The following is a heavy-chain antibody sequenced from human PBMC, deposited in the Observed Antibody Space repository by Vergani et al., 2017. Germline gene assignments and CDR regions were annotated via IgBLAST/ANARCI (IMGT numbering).Heavy chain of an antibody. CDR1: GGPISSYY. V-gene: IGHV4-59*01. CDR2: IYYSGST. J-gene: IGHJ5*02. Sequence: QVQLQESGPGLVKPSETLSLTCTVSGGPISSYYWSWIRQPPGKGLEWIGYIYYSGSTNYNPSLKSRVTISVDTSKNQFSLKLSSVTAADTAVYYCARFTQLLSNWFDPWGQGTLVTVSS. CDR3: ARFTQLLSNWFDP. D-gene: IGHD2-2*01.